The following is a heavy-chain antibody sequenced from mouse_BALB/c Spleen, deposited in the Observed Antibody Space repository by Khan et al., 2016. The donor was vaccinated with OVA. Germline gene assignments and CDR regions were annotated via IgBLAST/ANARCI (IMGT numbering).Heavy chain of an antibody. Sequence: VRLQQSGPELVKPGASVKMSCKASGYIFTNYVLHWLKQKSGQDLEWIGNINPYNGGTKYNAKFKGNATLASDKSSIPAYMELSSLTSEDSAVYYCARGNGQSYYFDYWGQGTTLTLSS. J-gene: IGHJ2*01. V-gene: IGHV1S136*01. CDR3: ARGNGQSYYFDY. CDR2: INPYNGGT. D-gene: IGHD3-1*01. CDR1: GYIFTNYV.